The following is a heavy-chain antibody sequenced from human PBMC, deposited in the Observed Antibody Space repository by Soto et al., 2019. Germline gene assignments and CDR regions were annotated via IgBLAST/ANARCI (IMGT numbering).Heavy chain of an antibody. CDR3: TTGRPPVGEFPESFY. CDR2: IKSKTDGGTT. J-gene: IGHJ4*02. V-gene: IGHV3-15*01. CDR1: GFTFSNAW. Sequence: EVQLVESGGGLVKPGGSLRLSCAASGFTFSNAWMSWVRQAPGKGLEWVGRIKSKTDGGTTDYAAPVKGRFTISRDDSKNTLYLQMNSLKTEDTAVYYCTTGRPPVGEFPESFYWGQGTLVTVSS. D-gene: IGHD3-10*01.